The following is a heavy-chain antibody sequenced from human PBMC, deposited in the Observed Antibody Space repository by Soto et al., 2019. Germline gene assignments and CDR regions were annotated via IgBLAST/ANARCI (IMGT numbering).Heavy chain of an antibody. V-gene: IGHV4-59*01. Sequence: SETLSLTCTVSGTSISSYYRSWIRQPPGKGLEWIANIHYSGTTNYNPSLASRVTLSVDTSKNQFSLKMTSVTAADRAMYFCARYNSYAIDYWGRGTLVTVSS. J-gene: IGHJ4*02. CDR1: GTSISSYY. D-gene: IGHD2-2*01. CDR3: ARYNSYAIDY. CDR2: IHYSGTT.